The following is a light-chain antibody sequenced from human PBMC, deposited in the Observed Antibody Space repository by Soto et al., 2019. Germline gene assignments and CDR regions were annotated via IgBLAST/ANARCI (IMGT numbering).Light chain of an antibody. V-gene: IGKV3D-15*01. CDR3: QQYDKWPLT. CDR2: GAS. Sequence: EIVMTQSPATLSVSPGEGVTLSCRTSPSVDSNLAWYQQKPGQAPRLLIFGASTRATGIPARFSGSGSGTDFTLTISSLQSEDFAVYICQQYDKWPLTFGGGTKVDIK. CDR1: PSVDSN. J-gene: IGKJ4*01.